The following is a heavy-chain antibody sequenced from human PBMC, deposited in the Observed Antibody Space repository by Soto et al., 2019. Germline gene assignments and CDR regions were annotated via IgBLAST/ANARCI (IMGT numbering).Heavy chain of an antibody. Sequence: GGSLRLSCAASGFSFSDYYMTWIRQAPGKGLEWVSYITTDSYRKYADSVEGRFTISRDNAKNSLYLQMNSLRVEDTAVYYCVRLEAPGYYYGMDAWGQGTTVTVSS. V-gene: IGHV3-11*06. J-gene: IGHJ6*02. CDR3: VRLEAPGYYYGMDA. CDR2: ITTDSYR. CDR1: GFSFSDYY.